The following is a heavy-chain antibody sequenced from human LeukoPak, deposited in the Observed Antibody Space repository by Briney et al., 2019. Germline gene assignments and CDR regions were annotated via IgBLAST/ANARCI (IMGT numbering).Heavy chain of an antibody. CDR3: VRRGSGYRQIDY. Sequence: SETLSLTCAVYGGSFSGYYWSWIRQPPGKGLEWIGEINHSGSTNYNPSLKSRVTISVDTSKNQFSLKLSSVTAADTAVYYCVRRGSGYRQIDYWGQGTLVTVSS. CDR2: INHSGST. CDR1: GGSFSGYY. J-gene: IGHJ4*02. D-gene: IGHD5-12*01. V-gene: IGHV4-34*01.